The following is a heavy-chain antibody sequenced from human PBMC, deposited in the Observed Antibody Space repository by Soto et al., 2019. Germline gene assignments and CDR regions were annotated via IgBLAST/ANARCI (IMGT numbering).Heavy chain of an antibody. V-gene: IGHV5-51*01. CDR1: GYSFNSYW. D-gene: IGHD6-13*01. Sequence: LGESLKISCKGSGYSFNSYWIGWVRQMPGKGLEWMGTIYLGDSGDFDIRYNPSFEGQVTISADRSISTAYLQWSSLKASDTAMYYCGRSSGYRSNWSLAYWGKGSLVTVYS. J-gene: IGHJ4*02. CDR3: GRSSGYRSNWSLAY. CDR2: IYLGDSGDFDI.